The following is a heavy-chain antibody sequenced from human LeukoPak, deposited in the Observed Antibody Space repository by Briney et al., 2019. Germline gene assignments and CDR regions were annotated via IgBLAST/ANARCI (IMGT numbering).Heavy chain of an antibody. V-gene: IGHV3-30*03. J-gene: IGHJ4*02. CDR2: ISYDGSNK. D-gene: IGHD3-16*02. Sequence: GGSLRLSCATSGFTFSDYHMNWVRQAPGKGLEWVAVISYDGSNKYYADSVKGRFTISRDNSKNTLYLQMNSLRAEDTAVYYCARDGVWGSYRAFDYWGQGTLVTVSS. CDR1: GFTFSDYH. CDR3: ARDGVWGSYRAFDY.